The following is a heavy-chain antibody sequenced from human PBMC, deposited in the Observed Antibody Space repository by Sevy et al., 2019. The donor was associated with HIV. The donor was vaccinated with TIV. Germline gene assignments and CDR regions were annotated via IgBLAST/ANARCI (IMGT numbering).Heavy chain of an antibody. CDR1: GFTFISYS. CDR2: ISSSGGST. V-gene: IGHV3-23*01. CDR3: AKEDTSGFY. D-gene: IGHD3-22*01. Sequence: GGSLRLSCAASGFTFISYSMSWVRQAPGKGLEWVSSISSSGGSTYYADSVKGRFTISRDNSNNILDLQMNSLRADDTAVYYCAKEDTSGFYWGLGTLVTVSS. J-gene: IGHJ4*02.